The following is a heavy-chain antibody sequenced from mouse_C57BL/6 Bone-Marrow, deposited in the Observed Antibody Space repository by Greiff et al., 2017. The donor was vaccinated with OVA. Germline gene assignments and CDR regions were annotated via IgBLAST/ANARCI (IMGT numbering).Heavy chain of an antibody. CDR2: IRLKSDNYAT. J-gene: IGHJ3*01. CDR3: TGTGTVAY. V-gene: IGHV6-3*01. Sequence: EVKVEESGGGLVQPGGSMKLSCVASGFTFSNYWMNWVRQSPEKGLEWVAQIRLKSDNYATHYAESVKGRFTISRDDSKSSVYLQMNNLSAEDTGIYYCTGTGTVAYWGQGTLVTVSA. D-gene: IGHD4-1*01. CDR1: GFTFSNYW.